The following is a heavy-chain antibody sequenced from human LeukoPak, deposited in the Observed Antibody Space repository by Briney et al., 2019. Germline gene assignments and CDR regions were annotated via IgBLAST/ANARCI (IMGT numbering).Heavy chain of an antibody. CDR2: IYYSGST. CDR3: ARGYSSGWYNFDY. Sequence: PSETLSLTCTVSGGSISSGGYYWSWIRQHPGKGLEWIGYIYYSGSTYYNPSLKSRVTISVDTSKNQFSPKLSSVTAADTAVYYCARGYSSGWYNFDYWGQGTLVTVSS. V-gene: IGHV4-31*03. J-gene: IGHJ4*02. CDR1: GGSISSGGYY. D-gene: IGHD6-19*01.